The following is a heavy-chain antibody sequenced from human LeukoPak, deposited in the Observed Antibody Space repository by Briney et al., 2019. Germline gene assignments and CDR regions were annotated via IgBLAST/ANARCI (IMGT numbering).Heavy chain of an antibody. CDR3: TRDSFGLWVDY. V-gene: IGHV3-7*01. CDR1: GFTSSSYW. CDR2: IKEDGSEK. J-gene: IGHJ4*02. D-gene: IGHD3-16*01. Sequence: PGGSLRLSRAASGFTSSSYWMSWVRQAPGKGLEWVANIKEDGSEKNYVDSVKGRFTISRDNAKNSLYLQMNSLRAEETAVYYCTRDSFGLWVDYWGQGTLVTVSS.